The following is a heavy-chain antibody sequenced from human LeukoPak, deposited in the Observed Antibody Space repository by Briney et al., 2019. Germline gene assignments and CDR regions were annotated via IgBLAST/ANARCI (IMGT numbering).Heavy chain of an antibody. CDR2: IYTSGST. CDR1: GGSISSYY. J-gene: IGHJ6*03. Sequence: SETLSLTCTVSGGSISSYYWSWIRQPAGKGLEWIGRIYTSGSTNYNPSLKSRVTMSVAPSKNQFSLKLSSVTAADTAVYYCARVTPKRIAAAGNAYYYYMDVWGKGTTVTVSS. D-gene: IGHD6-13*01. V-gene: IGHV4-4*07. CDR3: ARVTPKRIAAAGNAYYYYMDV.